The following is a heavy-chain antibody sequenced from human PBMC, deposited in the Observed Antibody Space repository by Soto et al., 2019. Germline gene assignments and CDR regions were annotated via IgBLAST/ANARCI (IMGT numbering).Heavy chain of an antibody. Sequence: QVQLVQSGAEVKKPGSSVKVSCKASGGTFSSYAISWVRQAPGQGLEWMGGVIPIFGTANYAQKFQGRVTITADESTSTAYMELSSLRSEHTAVYYCARDRVPDAIFIRHIYYYGIDVWGQGTTVTVSS. V-gene: IGHV1-69*01. CDR2: VIPIFGTA. CDR3: ARDRVPDAIFIRHIYYYGIDV. D-gene: IGHD2-2*02. CDR1: GGTFSSYA. J-gene: IGHJ6*02.